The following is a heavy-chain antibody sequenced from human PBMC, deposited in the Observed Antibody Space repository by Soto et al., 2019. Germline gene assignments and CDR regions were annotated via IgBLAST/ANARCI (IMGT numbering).Heavy chain of an antibody. J-gene: IGHJ6*02. D-gene: IGHD6-6*01. CDR3: ARDTESIAARLDYYYGMDV. Sequence: GASVKVSCKASGYTFTGYYMHWVRQAPGQGLEWMGWINPNSGGTNYAQKFQGWVTMTRDTSISTAYMELSRLRSDDTAVYYCARDTESIAARLDYYYGMDVWGQGTTVTV. V-gene: IGHV1-2*04. CDR2: INPNSGGT. CDR1: GYTFTGYY.